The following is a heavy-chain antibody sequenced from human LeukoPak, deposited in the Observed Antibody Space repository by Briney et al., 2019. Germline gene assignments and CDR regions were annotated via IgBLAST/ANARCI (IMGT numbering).Heavy chain of an antibody. D-gene: IGHD4-17*01. J-gene: IGHJ4*02. CDR3: TTIRMFDY. V-gene: IGHV3-9*01. CDR1: GFTFDDYA. Sequence: GGSLRLSCAASGFTFDDYAMHWVRQAPGKGLEWVSGISWNSGSIVYADSVKGRFTISRDNAKNTLYLQMNSLRAEDTAVYYCTTIRMFDYWGQGTLVTVSS. CDR2: ISWNSGSI.